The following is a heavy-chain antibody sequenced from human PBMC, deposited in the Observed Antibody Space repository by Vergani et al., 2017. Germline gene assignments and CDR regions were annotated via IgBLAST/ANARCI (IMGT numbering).Heavy chain of an antibody. CDR3: AKDMNVGGLYPFDY. Sequence: EVQLVESGGGLVQPGRSLRLSCAGSGFNFDDHGMHWVRQAPGKGLEWVSGISWNSGSIGYGDSVKGRFTISRDNAKKSLYLQMNSLRAEDTALYYCAKDMNVGGLYPFDYWGQGTLVTVSS. V-gene: IGHV3-9*01. CDR2: ISWNSGSI. CDR1: GFNFDDHG. D-gene: IGHD6-19*01. J-gene: IGHJ4*02.